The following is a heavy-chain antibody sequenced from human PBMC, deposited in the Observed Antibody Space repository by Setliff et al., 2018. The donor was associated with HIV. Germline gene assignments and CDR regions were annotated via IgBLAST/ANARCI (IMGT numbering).Heavy chain of an antibody. CDR3: ARGRPGWYLDY. Sequence: ASVKVSCKASGYTFTDYYIHWVRQAPGQGLEWMGWINPNYGITNYAQKFQGRVTMTRDMSIKTAYMDLTSLGSDDMATYYCARGRPGWYLDYWGQGALVTVSS. CDR2: INPNYGIT. V-gene: IGHV1-2*02. CDR1: GYTFTDYY. D-gene: IGHD6-19*01. J-gene: IGHJ4*02.